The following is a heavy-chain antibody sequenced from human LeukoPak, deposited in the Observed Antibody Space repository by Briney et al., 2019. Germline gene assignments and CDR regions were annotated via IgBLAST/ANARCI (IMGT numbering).Heavy chain of an antibody. CDR2: ISAYNGNT. D-gene: IGHD6-19*01. CDR3: ARGPLAGTIDY. Sequence: GASVKVSCKASGYTFTSYGISWVRQAPGQGLEWMGWISAYNGNTNYAQKLQGRVTMTTDTSTSTANMELRSLTSDDAAVYYCARGPLAGTIDYRGQGTLVTVSS. V-gene: IGHV1-18*01. CDR1: GYTFTSYG. J-gene: IGHJ4*02.